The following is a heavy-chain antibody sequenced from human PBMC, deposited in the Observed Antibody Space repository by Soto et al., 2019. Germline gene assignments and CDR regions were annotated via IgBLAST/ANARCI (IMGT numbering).Heavy chain of an antibody. Sequence: GGSLRLSCAASGFTFDDYAMHWVRQAPGKGLEWVSGISWNSGSIGYADSVKGRFTISRDNAKNSLYLQMNSLRAEDTALYYCAKDKVVFADIVATGYMDVWGKGTTVTVSS. D-gene: IGHD5-12*01. J-gene: IGHJ6*03. CDR2: ISWNSGSI. CDR1: GFTFDDYA. CDR3: AKDKVVFADIVATGYMDV. V-gene: IGHV3-9*01.